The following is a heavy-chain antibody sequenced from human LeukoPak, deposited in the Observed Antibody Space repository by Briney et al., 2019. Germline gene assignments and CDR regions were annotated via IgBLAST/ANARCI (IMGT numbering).Heavy chain of an antibody. J-gene: IGHJ3*02. V-gene: IGHV4-4*07. D-gene: IGHD3-10*01. CDR3: ARDITYYYGSGSPFDI. Sequence: SETLSLTCTVSGGSISSYYWSWIRQPAGKELEWIGRIYTSGSTNYNPSLKSRVTMSVDTSKNQFSLKLSSVTAADTAVYYCARDITYYYGSGSPFDIWGQGTMVTVSS. CDR1: GGSISSYY. CDR2: IYTSGST.